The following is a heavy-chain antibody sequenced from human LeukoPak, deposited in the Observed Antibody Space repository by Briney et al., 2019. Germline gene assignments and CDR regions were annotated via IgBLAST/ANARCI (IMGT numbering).Heavy chain of an antibody. CDR3: ARDRGYSYAFDY. J-gene: IGHJ4*02. CDR2: IYTSGST. D-gene: IGHD5-18*01. Sequence: SETLSLTCTVSGGSISSYYWSWIRQPAGKGLEWIGRIYTSGSTNYNPSLKSRVTISIDTSKNQCSLTLNSVPGADTAVYYCARDRGYSYAFDYWGEGPLVTLSS. CDR1: GGSISSYY. V-gene: IGHV4-4*07.